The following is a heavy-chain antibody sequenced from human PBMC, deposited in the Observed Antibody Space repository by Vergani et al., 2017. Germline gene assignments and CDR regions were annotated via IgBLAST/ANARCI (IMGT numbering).Heavy chain of an antibody. V-gene: IGHV3-20*04. Sequence: EVLLAESGGRMVRPGGSLRLSCAASGFSFDDHGMGWVRQVPGKGLEWVSEISWNGETKNYADSVQGRFIISRDNAKNSLYLQMRTLRPEDTALYYCVRGPLPATPAMFDSWGQGTLVTVSS. J-gene: IGHJ4*02. D-gene: IGHD2-2*01. CDR3: VRGPLPATPAMFDS. CDR1: GFSFDDHG. CDR2: ISWNGETK.